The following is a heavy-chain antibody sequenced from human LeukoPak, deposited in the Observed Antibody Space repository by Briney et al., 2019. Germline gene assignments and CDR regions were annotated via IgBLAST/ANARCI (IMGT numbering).Heavy chain of an antibody. Sequence: ASVKVSCKASGYTFTSYDINWVRQATGQGLEWMGWMNPNSGNTNYAQKLQGRVTMTTDTSTSTAYMELRSLRSDDTAVYYCARGDRNHYYYYMDVWGTGTTVTISS. J-gene: IGHJ6*03. CDR2: MNPNSGNT. CDR1: GYTFTSYD. V-gene: IGHV1-18*01. CDR3: ARGDRNHYYYYMDV.